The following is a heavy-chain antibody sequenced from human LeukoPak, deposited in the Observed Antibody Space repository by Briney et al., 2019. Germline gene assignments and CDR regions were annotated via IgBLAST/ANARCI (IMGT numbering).Heavy chain of an antibody. CDR2: ICTAGDT. J-gene: IGHJ6*02. CDR1: GFTFSSYD. V-gene: IGHV3-13*01. CDR3: ARDCSGGSCMGYYGMDV. D-gene: IGHD2-15*01. Sequence: PGGSLRLSCAASGFTFSSYDMHWVRQAIGKGLEWVSAICTAGDTYYPGSVKGRFTISRENAKNSLYLQMNSLRAGDTAVYYCARDCSGGSCMGYYGMDVWGQGTTVTVSS.